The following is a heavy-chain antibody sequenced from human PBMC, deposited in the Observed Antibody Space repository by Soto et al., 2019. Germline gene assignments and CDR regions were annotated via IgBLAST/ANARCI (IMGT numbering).Heavy chain of an antibody. Sequence: GSLRLSCAASGFTFSSYWMHWVRQAPGKGLVWVSRINSDGSSTSYADSVKGRFTISRDNAKNTLYLQMNSLRAEDAAVYYCAREGPWRYDILTGYAPPPYMDVWGQGTTVTVSS. CDR3: AREGPWRYDILTGYAPPPYMDV. CDR2: INSDGSST. J-gene: IGHJ6*02. CDR1: GFTFSSYW. D-gene: IGHD3-9*01. V-gene: IGHV3-74*01.